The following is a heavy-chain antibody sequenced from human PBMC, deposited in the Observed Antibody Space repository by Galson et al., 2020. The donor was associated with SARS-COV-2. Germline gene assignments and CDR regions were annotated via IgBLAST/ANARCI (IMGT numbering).Heavy chain of an antibody. CDR2: TNSDGSST. CDR1: SSYW. CDR3: AGVAVRSCSGMSWPDY. J-gene: IGHJ4*02. V-gene: IGHV3-74*01. Sequence: SSYWIHCVRQVPGKRLVWVSRTNSDGSSTAYADPVKGRFTISRDNAKNTLYLQMSSLSAEDTAVYYCAGVAVRSCSGMSWPDYWGKGTLFTVSS. D-gene: IGHD2-15*01.